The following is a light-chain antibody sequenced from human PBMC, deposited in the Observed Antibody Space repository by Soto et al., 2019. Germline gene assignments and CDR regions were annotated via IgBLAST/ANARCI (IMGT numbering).Light chain of an antibody. V-gene: IGLV2-14*01. Sequence: QSALTQPASVSGSPGQSFTISCTGTSSDVGGYNYVSWYQQHPGKAPKLMIYDVSNRPSGVSNRFSGSKSGNTASLTISGLQAEEEADYYCSSYTSGSTLVVFGGGTKLTVL. CDR1: SSDVGGYNY. J-gene: IGLJ2*01. CDR2: DVS. CDR3: SSYTSGSTLVV.